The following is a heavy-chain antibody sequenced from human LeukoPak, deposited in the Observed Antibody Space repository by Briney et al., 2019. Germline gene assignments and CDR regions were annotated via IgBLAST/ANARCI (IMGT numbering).Heavy chain of an antibody. J-gene: IGHJ6*02. V-gene: IGHV3-48*04. CDR3: ARDAAITGSGMDV. CDR1: GFTFSTYD. CDR2: ISSSSSTI. D-gene: IGHD6-13*01. Sequence: GGSLRLSCAASGFTFSTYDMNWVRQAPGRGLEWVSYISSSSSTIYYADSVKGRFTISRDNAKNSLYLQMNSLRAEDTAVYWCARDAAITGSGMDVWGQGTTVTVSS.